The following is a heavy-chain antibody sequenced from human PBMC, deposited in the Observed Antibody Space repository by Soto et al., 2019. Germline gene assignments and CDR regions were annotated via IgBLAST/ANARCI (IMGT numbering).Heavy chain of an antibody. V-gene: IGHV1-18*01. CDR2: IGPYEGVT. CDR1: GYSFNDYG. Sequence: QVQLEQSGAEVKKPGASVRVSCKASGYSFNDYGMSWVRQAPGQGLEWMGWIGPYEGVTNHAQTFQGRVTMTVDTSTTTADMELRSLRSDDTAIYYCARCYCSVGSCYTCWHFDLWSPGTLVTVTA. CDR3: ARCYCSVGSCYTCWHFDL. J-gene: IGHJ2*01. D-gene: IGHD2-15*01.